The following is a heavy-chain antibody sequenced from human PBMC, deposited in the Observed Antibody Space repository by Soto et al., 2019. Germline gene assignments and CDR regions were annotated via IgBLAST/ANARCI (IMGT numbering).Heavy chain of an antibody. Sequence: ASVKVSCKASGYTFTSYAMHWVRQAPGQRLEWMGWINAGNGNTKYSQKFQGRVTITRDTSASTAYMELSSLRSEDTAVYYCARERPTYCGGDCYSSHPWFDPRGQGTLVTVSS. CDR3: ARERPTYCGGDCYSSHPWFDP. CDR1: GYTFTSYA. D-gene: IGHD2-21*02. J-gene: IGHJ5*02. CDR2: INAGNGNT. V-gene: IGHV1-3*01.